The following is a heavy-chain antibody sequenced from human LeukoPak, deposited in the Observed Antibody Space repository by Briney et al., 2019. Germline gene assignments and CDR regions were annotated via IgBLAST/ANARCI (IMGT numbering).Heavy chain of an antibody. CDR2: INPSGGTT. J-gene: IGHJ4*02. Sequence: ASVKVSCKASGYTFTTYYIYWVRQAPGQGLEWMGIINPSGGTTNYAQKLQGRVTMTRETSTNIVYMELSSLRSEDTAVYYCARAPPYGSGYYFDYWGQGTLVTVSS. CDR3: ARAPPYGSGYYFDY. D-gene: IGHD3-10*01. CDR1: GYTFTTYY. V-gene: IGHV1-46*01.